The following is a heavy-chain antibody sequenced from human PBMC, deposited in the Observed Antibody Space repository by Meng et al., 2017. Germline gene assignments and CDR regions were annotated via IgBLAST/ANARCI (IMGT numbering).Heavy chain of an antibody. CDR1: GFIFSNYE. CDR3: ARDFDY. CDR2: ITKDGSRK. V-gene: IGHV3-30*16. J-gene: IGHJ4*02. Sequence: QVQGVGSGGDLVPPGRSLTRSCAASGFIFSNYEMHWVRQAPGKGLEWVACITKDGSRKYYLGSVRGRFTISRDNSKNTLYLEMNSLRSEDTALYYCARDFDYWGQGTLVTVSS.